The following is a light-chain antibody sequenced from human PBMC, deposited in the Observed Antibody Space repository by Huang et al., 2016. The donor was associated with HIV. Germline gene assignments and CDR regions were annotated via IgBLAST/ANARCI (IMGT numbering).Light chain of an antibody. CDR3: KQYNSYST. Sequence: DIQMTQSPSTLPASVGDRVTITCRASQSISSWLAWYQQKPGKAPKLVIYKAASLESGVQSRFSGSGSGTEFTLTISSLQPDDFATYYCKQYNSYSTFGQGTKVEIK. V-gene: IGKV1-5*03. CDR1: QSISSW. CDR2: KAA. J-gene: IGKJ1*01.